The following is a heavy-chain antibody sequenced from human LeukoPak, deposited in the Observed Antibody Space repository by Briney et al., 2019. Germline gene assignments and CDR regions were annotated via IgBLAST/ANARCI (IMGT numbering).Heavy chain of an antibody. CDR3: APGGGSTGYI. Sequence: PGGSLRLSCAASGFPFSTYSMSWVRQAPGKGLQWVSSISSSSSDIYDADSVKGRFTISRDNAKNSLYLQMNSLRAEDTAVYYCAPGGGSTGYIWGQGTMVTVSS. V-gene: IGHV3-21*01. CDR1: GFPFSTYS. D-gene: IGHD1-26*01. J-gene: IGHJ3*02. CDR2: ISSSSSDI.